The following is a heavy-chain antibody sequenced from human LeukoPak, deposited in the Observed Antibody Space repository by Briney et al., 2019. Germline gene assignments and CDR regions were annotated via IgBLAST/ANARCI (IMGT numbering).Heavy chain of an antibody. CDR1: GFTFSNYG. D-gene: IGHD6-19*01. CDR2: IRYDGANR. J-gene: IGHJ4*02. Sequence: GGSLRLSCEASGFTFSNYGMAWVRQTPGKGLEWLSFIRYDGANRYYAESVKGRFTISRDNSRNTLYLQMNSLRVEDTAVYYCAKDLSSGSRRAYWGQGTLVTVSS. CDR3: AKDLSSGSRRAY. V-gene: IGHV3-30*02.